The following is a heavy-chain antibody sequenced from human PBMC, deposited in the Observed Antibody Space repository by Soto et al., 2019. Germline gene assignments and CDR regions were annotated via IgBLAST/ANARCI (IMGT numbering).Heavy chain of an antibody. D-gene: IGHD6-13*01. Sequence: GGSLRLSCAASGFTFNAYSLSWVRQAPGKGLEWVSYISSSSSTIYYADSVKGRFTISRDNAKNTLYLQMNSLRAEDTAVYYCAKVGYSSSSFGMDVWGQGTTVTVSS. V-gene: IGHV3-48*01. CDR2: ISSSSSTI. CDR1: GFTFNAYS. CDR3: AKVGYSSSSFGMDV. J-gene: IGHJ6*02.